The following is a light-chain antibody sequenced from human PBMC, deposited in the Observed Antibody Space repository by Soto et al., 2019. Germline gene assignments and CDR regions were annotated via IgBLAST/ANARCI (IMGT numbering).Light chain of an antibody. CDR1: QSVRNY. Sequence: EIVLTQSPVTLSLSPGEIATLSCRASQSVRNYLAWYQQKPGQAPRLLIYDASNRATGIPGRFSGSGSGTDFTLTISSLEPEDFAVYYCQQRSNWPWTFGQGTKVEIK. J-gene: IGKJ1*01. CDR3: QQRSNWPWT. V-gene: IGKV3-11*01. CDR2: DAS.